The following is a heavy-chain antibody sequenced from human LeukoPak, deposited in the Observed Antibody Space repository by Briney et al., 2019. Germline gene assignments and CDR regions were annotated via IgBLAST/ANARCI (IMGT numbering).Heavy chain of an antibody. Sequence: GGSLRLSCAASGFTFSTYSMNWVRQAPGKGLEWVSSISSSSTYIYYADSVKGRFTISRDNAKNSLYLQMNSLRAEDTAVYYCARAGNYYGRHTNWFDPWGQGTLVTVSS. CDR3: ARAGNYYGRHTNWFDP. CDR1: GFTFSTYS. J-gene: IGHJ5*02. D-gene: IGHD3-10*01. V-gene: IGHV3-21*01. CDR2: ISSSSTYI.